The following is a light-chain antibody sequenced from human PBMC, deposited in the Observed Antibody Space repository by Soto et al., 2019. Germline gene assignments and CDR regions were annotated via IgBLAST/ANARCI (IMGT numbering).Light chain of an antibody. V-gene: IGKV1-39*01. J-gene: IGKJ1*01. Sequence: DFQMTQSPSSLSASVGDRVTLSCRASHNIRTSLNWYQQKPGKAPQLLLYGASTLRSGVPSRFTGSRSGTDFTLTIISVLPQEYATFYCQQRYATARTFGQGTKVDIK. CDR2: GAS. CDR1: HNIRTS. CDR3: QQRYATART.